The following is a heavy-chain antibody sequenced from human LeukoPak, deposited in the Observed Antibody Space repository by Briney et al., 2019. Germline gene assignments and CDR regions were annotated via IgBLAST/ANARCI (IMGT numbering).Heavy chain of an antibody. D-gene: IGHD1-7*01. CDR2: IIPIFGTA. V-gene: IGHV1-69*13. CDR1: GGTFSSYA. Sequence: SVKVSCKASGGTFSSYAISWVRQAPRQGLEWMGGIIPIFGTANYAQKFQGRVTITADESTSTAYMELSSLRSEDTAVYYCASRFAGNYPPSGFDYWGQGTLVTVSS. CDR3: ASRFAGNYPPSGFDY. J-gene: IGHJ4*02.